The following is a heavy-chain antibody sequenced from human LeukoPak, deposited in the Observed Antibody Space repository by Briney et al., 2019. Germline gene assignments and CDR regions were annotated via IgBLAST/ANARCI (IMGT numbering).Heavy chain of an antibody. J-gene: IGHJ6*03. D-gene: IGHD1-1*01. Sequence: AGGSLRLSCAASGFTFSHYAMSWVRQAPGKGLEWASGISGSGGSTYYADSVKGRFTVSRDNSKNTLYLQMTSLRVEDTAVYYCAKELAYAYYFDVWGKGTTVTVSS. CDR1: GFTFSHYA. CDR3: AKELAYAYYFDV. V-gene: IGHV3-23*01. CDR2: ISGSGGST.